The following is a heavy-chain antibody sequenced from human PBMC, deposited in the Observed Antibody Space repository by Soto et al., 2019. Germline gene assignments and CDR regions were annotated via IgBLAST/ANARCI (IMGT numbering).Heavy chain of an antibody. V-gene: IGHV5-51*01. CDR1: GYSFTSYW. Sequence: GESLKISCNGSGYSFTSYWIGWVRQMPGKGLEWMGIIYPGESDTRYSPSFQGQVTISADKSISTAYMQWSSLKASDTAMYYCARHNFQSHPNGSGSYYFWFDPWGQGTLVTVSS. D-gene: IGHD3-10*01. J-gene: IGHJ5*02. CDR3: ARHNFQSHPNGSGSYYFWFDP. CDR2: IYPGESDT.